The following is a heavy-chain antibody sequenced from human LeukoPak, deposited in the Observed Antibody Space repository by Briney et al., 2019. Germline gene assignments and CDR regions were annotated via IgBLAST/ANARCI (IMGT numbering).Heavy chain of an antibody. V-gene: IGHV4-59*01. D-gene: IGHD6-19*01. J-gene: IGHJ4*02. CDR3: ARRAVAGTFDY. CDR2: IYYSGST. Sequence: PSETLSLTCTVSGGSISSYYWSWIRQPPGKGLEWIGYIYYSGSTNYNPSLKSRVTISVDTSKNQFSLKLSSVTAADTAVYYRARRAVAGTFDYWGQGTLVTVSS. CDR1: GGSISSYY.